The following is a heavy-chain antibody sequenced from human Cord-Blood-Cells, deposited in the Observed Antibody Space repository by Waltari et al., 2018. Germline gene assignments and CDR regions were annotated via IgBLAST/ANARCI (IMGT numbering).Heavy chain of an antibody. CDR1: GFTFSTYG. D-gene: IGHD3-10*01. J-gene: IGHJ3*02. Sequence: QVQLVESGGGVVQPGRSLRISCSASGFTFSTYGMPGVRQAPGKGLEWVAVISYDGSNKYYADSVKGRFTISRDNSKNTLYLQMNSLRAEDTAVYYCAKDGPFTLIGDDAFDIWGQGTMVTVSS. CDR2: ISYDGSNK. CDR3: AKDGPFTLIGDDAFDI. V-gene: IGHV3-30*18.